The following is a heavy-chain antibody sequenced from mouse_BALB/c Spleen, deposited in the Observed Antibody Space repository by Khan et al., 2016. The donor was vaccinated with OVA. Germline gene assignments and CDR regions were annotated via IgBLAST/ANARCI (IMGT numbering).Heavy chain of an antibody. Sequence: VQLQQSGPELVKPGASVKMSCKASGYTFTNYVIHWVMQKPGQGLEWIGYINPDHDGTRFNENFKGKAPLTSGTTSSTAYMELSSLTSDDSAVNYCAREASYWDFCFAYRGQGTLVTVSA. CDR2: INPDHDGT. V-gene: IGHV1S136*01. CDR3: AREASYWDFCFAY. D-gene: IGHD4-1*01. CDR1: GYTFTNYV. J-gene: IGHJ3*01.